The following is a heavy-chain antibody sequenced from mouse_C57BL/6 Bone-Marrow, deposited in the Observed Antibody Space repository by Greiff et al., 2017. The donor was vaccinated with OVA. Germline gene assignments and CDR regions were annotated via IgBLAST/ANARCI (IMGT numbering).Heavy chain of an antibody. Sequence: DVKLVESEGGLVQPGSSMKLSCTASGFTFSDYYMAWVRQVPEKGLEWVANINYDGSSTYYLDSLKSRFIISRDNAKNILYLQMSSLKSEDTATYYCAREGVWLRRGAMDYWGQGTSVTVSS. V-gene: IGHV5-16*01. CDR3: AREGVWLRRGAMDY. J-gene: IGHJ4*01. D-gene: IGHD2-2*01. CDR2: INYDGSST. CDR1: GFTFSDYY.